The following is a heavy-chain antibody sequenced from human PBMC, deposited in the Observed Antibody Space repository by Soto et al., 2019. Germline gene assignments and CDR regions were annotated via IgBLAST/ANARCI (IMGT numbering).Heavy chain of an antibody. CDR3: AKVPNDRMGWFDP. V-gene: IGHV1-18*01. CDR1: GYTFTSYG. J-gene: IGHJ5*02. Sequence: QVQLVQSGVEVKKPGASVKVSCKASGYTFTSYGISWVRQAPGQGLEWMAWISAYNGNTKYAQKVQGRVTKITDTFTSRAYMELRSLRSDDTAVEYCAKVPNDRMGWFDPWGQGTLVTVSS. CDR2: ISAYNGNT. D-gene: IGHD3-22*01.